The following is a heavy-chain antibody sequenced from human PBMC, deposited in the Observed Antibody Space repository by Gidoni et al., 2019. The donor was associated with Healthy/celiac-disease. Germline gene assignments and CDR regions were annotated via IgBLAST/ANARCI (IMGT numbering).Heavy chain of an antibody. CDR3: ARAPAYSGSSYY. D-gene: IGHD1-26*01. CDR1: PGSITSYY. CDR2: FHYSGRT. V-gene: IGHV4-59*07. J-gene: IGHJ4*02. Sequence: QVQLQESGPGLVKPSDTLSLTCTVSPGSITSYYWSWIRQPPGKGLEGIGYFHYSGRTDYNPSLRSRLTISVDTSKNQFSLKLRSVTAADTAVYYCARAPAYSGSSYYWGQGTLVTVSS.